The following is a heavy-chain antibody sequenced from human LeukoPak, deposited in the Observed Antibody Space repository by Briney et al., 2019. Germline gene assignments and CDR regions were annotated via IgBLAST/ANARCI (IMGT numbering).Heavy chain of an antibody. Sequence: SVKVSCKASGGTFSSYAISWVRQAPGQGLEWMGGIIPIFGTANYAQKFQGRVTITADESTSTAYMELSSLRSEDTAVYYCARELAAVVSGIYYFDYWGQGTLVTVSS. V-gene: IGHV1-69*13. CDR2: IIPIFGTA. D-gene: IGHD5-18*01. CDR1: GGTFSSYA. J-gene: IGHJ4*02. CDR3: ARELAAVVSGIYYFDY.